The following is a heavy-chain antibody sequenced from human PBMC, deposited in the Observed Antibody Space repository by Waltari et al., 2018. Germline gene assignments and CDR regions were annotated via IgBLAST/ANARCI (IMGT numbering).Heavy chain of an antibody. V-gene: IGHV1-69*12. CDR1: GDTFGRFA. J-gene: IGHJ5*01. CDR3: SRRQIGGPLDP. D-gene: IGHD1-1*01. CDR2: LIPIVGTP. Sequence: QVHLVQSGAEVTKPGPSLKVSSRASGDTFGRFAIAWVRQAPGQGLEWMGGLIPIVGTPNYAQECQGRLTITADESANTVYMELGSLRPDDTAVYFCSRRQIGGPLDPWGQGTLVTVSS.